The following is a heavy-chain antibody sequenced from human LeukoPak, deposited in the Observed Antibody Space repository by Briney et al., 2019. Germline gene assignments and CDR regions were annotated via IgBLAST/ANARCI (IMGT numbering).Heavy chain of an antibody. V-gene: IGHV3-30*04. CDR1: GFIFSNYA. CDR3: ARDMRGDYGDYSSSDYYYGMDV. J-gene: IGHJ6*02. CDR2: TAYDGSNE. Sequence: TGGSLRPSCAVSGFIFSNYAMHWVRQAPGKGLEWVAVTAYDGSNEYYADSVKGRFTISRDNSKNTLNLQMNSLRAEDTAVYYCARDMRGDYGDYSSSDYYYGMDVWGQGTTVTVSS. D-gene: IGHD4-17*01.